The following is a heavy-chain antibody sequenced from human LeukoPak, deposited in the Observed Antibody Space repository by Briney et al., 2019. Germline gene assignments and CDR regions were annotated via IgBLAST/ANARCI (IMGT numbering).Heavy chain of an antibody. CDR1: GFTFSDYY. CDR3: ARFLEWLLLGWFDP. Sequence: LRLSCAASGFTFSDYYMSWIRQPPGKGLEWIGEINHSGSTNYNPSLKSRVTISVDTSKNQFSLKLSSVTAADTAVYYCARFLEWLLLGWFDPWGQGTLVTVSS. CDR2: INHSGST. D-gene: IGHD3-3*01. J-gene: IGHJ5*02. V-gene: IGHV4-34*01.